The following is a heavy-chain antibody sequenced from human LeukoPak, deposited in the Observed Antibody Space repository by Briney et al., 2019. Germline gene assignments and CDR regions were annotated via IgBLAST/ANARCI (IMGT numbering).Heavy chain of an antibody. CDR1: GGTFSSYA. CDR3: AAERRTGTTDFDY. CDR2: IIPIFGTA. V-gene: IGHV1-69*13. Sequence: ASVKVSCKASGGTFSSYAISWVRQAPGQGLEWMGGIIPIFGTANYAQKFQGRVTITADESTSTAYMELSSLRSEDTAVYYCAAERRTGTTDFDYWGQGTLVTVSS. J-gene: IGHJ4*02. D-gene: IGHD1-7*01.